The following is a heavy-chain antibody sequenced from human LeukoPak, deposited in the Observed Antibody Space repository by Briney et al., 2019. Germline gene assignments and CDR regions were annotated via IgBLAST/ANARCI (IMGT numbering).Heavy chain of an antibody. D-gene: IGHD1-26*01. V-gene: IGHV1-18*01. CDR2: ISAYNGNT. Sequence: ASVKVSCKASGYTFTSYDINWVQQATGQGLEWMGWISAYNGNTNYAQKLQGRVTMTTDTSTSTAYMELRSLRSDDTAVYYCARDSRYSGSSGYFDYWGQGTLVTVSS. CDR1: GYTFTSYD. CDR3: ARDSRYSGSSGYFDY. J-gene: IGHJ4*02.